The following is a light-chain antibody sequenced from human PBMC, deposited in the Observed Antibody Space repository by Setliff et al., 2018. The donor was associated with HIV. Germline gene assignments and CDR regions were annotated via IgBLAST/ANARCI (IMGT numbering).Light chain of an antibody. CDR1: SSDVGGYNY. Sequence: QSALTQPASVSGSPGQSITLSCIGTSSDVGGYNYVSWYQQHPDKAPKLMIYDVKNRPSGVSDRFSGSKSGNTASLTISGLQAEDEADYYCCSYAGSGPVFGAGTKGTVL. V-gene: IGLV2-23*02. J-gene: IGLJ1*01. CDR3: CSYAGSGPV. CDR2: DVK.